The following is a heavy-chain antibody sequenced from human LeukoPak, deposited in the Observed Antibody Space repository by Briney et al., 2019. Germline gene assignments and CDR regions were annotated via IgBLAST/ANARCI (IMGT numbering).Heavy chain of an antibody. D-gene: IGHD3-9*01. CDR1: GYTFTSYY. Sequence: ASVKVSCKASGYTFTSYYMHWVRQAPGQGLEWVGIINPSGGSTSYAQKFQGRVTMTRDTSTSTVYMELSSLRSEDTAVYYCARVGFDILTGYFGMDVWGQGTTVTVSS. J-gene: IGHJ6*02. CDR2: INPSGGST. CDR3: ARVGFDILTGYFGMDV. V-gene: IGHV1-46*01.